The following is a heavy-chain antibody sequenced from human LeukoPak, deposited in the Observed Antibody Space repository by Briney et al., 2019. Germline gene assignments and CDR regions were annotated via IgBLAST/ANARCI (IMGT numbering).Heavy chain of an antibody. CDR2: LYYSGNT. D-gene: IGHD6-19*01. V-gene: IGHV4-39*01. CDR3: ARNIAVAGRGDYMDV. J-gene: IGHJ6*03. CDR1: GGSISSSSYY. Sequence: SETLSLTCTVSGGSISSSSYYWGWIRQPPGKGLEWIGSLYYSGNTYYNPSLKSRVTISVDTSKNQFSLKLSSATAADTAVYYCARNIAVAGRGDYMDVWGKGTTVTISS.